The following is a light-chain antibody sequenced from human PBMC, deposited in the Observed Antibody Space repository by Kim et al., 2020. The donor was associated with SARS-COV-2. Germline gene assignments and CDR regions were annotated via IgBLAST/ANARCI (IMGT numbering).Light chain of an antibody. CDR3: QQYGSSSYT. CDR2: DAS. J-gene: IGKJ2*01. V-gene: IGKV3-20*01. Sequence: SLSPGDRATLSCRASQNIDTYLAWYQQRPGQAPRLLVYDASNRATGVPDRFSGSGSGTDFTLTISRLEPEDFAVYYCQQYGSSSYTFGQGTKLEI. CDR1: QNIDTY.